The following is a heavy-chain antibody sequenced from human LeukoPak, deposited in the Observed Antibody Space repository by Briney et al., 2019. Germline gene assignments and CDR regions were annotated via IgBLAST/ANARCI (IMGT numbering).Heavy chain of an antibody. CDR1: GFTFSDYI. V-gene: IGHV3-21*01. CDR2: ISRNSTYI. Sequence: GGSLRLSCAASGFTFSDYIMNWVRQAPGKGLEWVASISRNSTYIRYADSVKGRFTISRDNARNSLFLQMNSLRAEDTAIYYCARDEGYYFDSWGQGTQVTVSS. CDR3: ARDEGYYFDS. J-gene: IGHJ4*02.